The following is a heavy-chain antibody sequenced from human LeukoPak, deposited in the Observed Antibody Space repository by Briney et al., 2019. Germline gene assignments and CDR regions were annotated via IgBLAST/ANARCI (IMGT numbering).Heavy chain of an antibody. CDR2: IYYSGST. CDR1: GGSISSSTYY. Sequence: TSGTLSLTCTVSGGSISSSTYYWGWIRQPPGKGLEWIGSIYYSGSTYYNPSLKSRVTISVDTSKNQFSLKLSSVTAADTAVYCCASGSGHYYNWGQGILVTVSS. CDR3: ASGSGHYYN. V-gene: IGHV4-39*01. J-gene: IGHJ4*02. D-gene: IGHD3-22*01.